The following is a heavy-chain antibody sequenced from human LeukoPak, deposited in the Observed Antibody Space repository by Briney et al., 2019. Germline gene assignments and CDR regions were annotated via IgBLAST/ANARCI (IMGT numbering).Heavy chain of an antibody. Sequence: SETLSLTCTVSGGSISSYYGSWIRQPPGKGLEWIGYIYYSGSTNYNPSLKSRVTISVDTSKNQFSLKLSSVTAADTVVYYCARATYYYDSSGYYPFDYWGQGTLVTVSS. V-gene: IGHV4-59*01. CDR3: ARATYYYDSSGYYPFDY. CDR1: GGSISSYY. J-gene: IGHJ4*02. D-gene: IGHD3-22*01. CDR2: IYYSGST.